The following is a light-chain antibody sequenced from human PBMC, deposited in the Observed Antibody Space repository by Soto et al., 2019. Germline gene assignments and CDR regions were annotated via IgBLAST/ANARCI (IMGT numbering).Light chain of an antibody. CDR3: SSYTSSSTRV. Sequence: QSALTQPASVSGSPGQSITISCTGTSSDVGGYNYVSWYQQHPGKAPKLMIYEVSNRPSGVSNRFSGSKSGNTASLTISGHPDEEEGDYYCSSYTSSSTRVFGGGTKLTVL. V-gene: IGLV2-14*01. CDR2: EVS. CDR1: SSDVGGYNY. J-gene: IGLJ3*02.